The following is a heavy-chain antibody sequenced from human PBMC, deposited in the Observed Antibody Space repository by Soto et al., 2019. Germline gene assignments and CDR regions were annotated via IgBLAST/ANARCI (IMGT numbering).Heavy chain of an antibody. CDR3: VREYTSSSLGY. CDR1: GFTFSSYS. Sequence: EVQLVESGGGLVQPGESLRLSCAASGFTFSSYSLNWVRQAPGKGLEWVSFISSRSTIIYYADSVKGRFTVSRDNAKNSLYLQMNSLRAEDTAVYYCVREYTSSSLGYWGQGTLVTVSS. V-gene: IGHV3-48*01. J-gene: IGHJ4*02. D-gene: IGHD6-6*01. CDR2: ISSRSTII.